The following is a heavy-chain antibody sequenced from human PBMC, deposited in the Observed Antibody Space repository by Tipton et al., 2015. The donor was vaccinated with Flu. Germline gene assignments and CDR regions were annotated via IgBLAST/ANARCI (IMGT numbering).Heavy chain of an antibody. CDR1: GGSISSYY. Sequence: TLSLTCTVSGGSISSYYWSWIRQPPGKGLEWIGYIYYSGSTNYNPSLKGRVTISVDTSKNQFSLKLSSVTAADTAVYYCARDSPYSDTAMAPWGQGTLVTVSS. J-gene: IGHJ5*02. V-gene: IGHV4-59*01. CDR2: IYYSGST. CDR3: ARDSPYSDTAMAP. D-gene: IGHD5-18*01.